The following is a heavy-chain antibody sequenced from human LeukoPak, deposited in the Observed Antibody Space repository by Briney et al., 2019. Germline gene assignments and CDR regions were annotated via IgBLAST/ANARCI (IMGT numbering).Heavy chain of an antibody. Sequence: GESLKISSKASGYSFTSYWIGWVRQLPGKGLEWMGIIYPGDSDTRYSPSFQGQVTISADKSISTAYLQWSSLKASDTAMHYCARRSNPDYGHRTLDYWGQGTLVTVSS. CDR1: GYSFTSYW. CDR2: IYPGDSDT. D-gene: IGHD4-17*01. J-gene: IGHJ4*02. V-gene: IGHV5-51*01. CDR3: ARRSNPDYGHRTLDY.